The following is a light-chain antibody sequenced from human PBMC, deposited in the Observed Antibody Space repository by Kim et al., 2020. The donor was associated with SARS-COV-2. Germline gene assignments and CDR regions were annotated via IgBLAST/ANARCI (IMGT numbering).Light chain of an antibody. J-gene: IGKJ2*01. CDR3: QQYNNWPPFT. CDR1: QSVNSN. Sequence: EIVMTQSPTTLSVYPGERVTLSCRASQSVNSNLAWYQQTPGQAPRLLIYGASTRATDIPARFSGSGSGTEFTLTISSLQSEDLAFYYCQQYNNWPPFTFGQGTKLEI. CDR2: GAS. V-gene: IGKV3-15*01.